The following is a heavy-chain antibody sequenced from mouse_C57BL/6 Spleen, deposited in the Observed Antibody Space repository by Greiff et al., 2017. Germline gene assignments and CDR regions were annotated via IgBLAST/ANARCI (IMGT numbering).Heavy chain of an antibody. CDR1: GFNIKDDY. J-gene: IGHJ2*01. CDR3: IYGSSYFDY. CDR2: IDPENGDT. D-gene: IGHD1-1*01. Sequence: ESGAELVRPGASVKLSCTASGFNIKDDYMHWVKQRPEQGLEWIGWIDPENGDTEYASKFQGKATITADTSSNTAYLQLSSLTSEDTAVYYCIYGSSYFDYWGQGTTLTVSS. V-gene: IGHV14-4*01.